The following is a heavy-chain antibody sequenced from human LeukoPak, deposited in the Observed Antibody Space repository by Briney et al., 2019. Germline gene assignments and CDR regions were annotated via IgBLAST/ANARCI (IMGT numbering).Heavy chain of an antibody. D-gene: IGHD6-13*01. J-gene: IGHJ4*02. CDR1: GGSISSGGYS. Sequence: SQTLSLTCAVSGGSISSGGYSWSWIRQPPGKGLEWIGYINHSGSTNYNPSLKSRVTISVDTSKNQFSLKLSSVTAADTAVYYCARRRRGIAAAGRFDYWGQGTLVTVSS. CDR3: ARRRRGIAAAGRFDY. CDR2: INHSGST. V-gene: IGHV4-30-2*01.